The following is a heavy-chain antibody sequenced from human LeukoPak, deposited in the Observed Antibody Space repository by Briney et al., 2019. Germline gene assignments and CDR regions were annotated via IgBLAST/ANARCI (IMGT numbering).Heavy chain of an antibody. Sequence: ASVKVSCKASGYTFTSYGISWVRQAPGQGLEWMGLISPYNGNTNYAQKLQGRVTMTTDTSTSTAYMELRSLRSDDTAVYYCARGGPLAAAGTWTTTTLDYWGQGTLVTVSS. CDR1: GYTFTSYG. CDR3: ARGGPLAAAGTWTTTTLDY. J-gene: IGHJ4*02. D-gene: IGHD6-13*01. CDR2: ISPYNGNT. V-gene: IGHV1-18*01.